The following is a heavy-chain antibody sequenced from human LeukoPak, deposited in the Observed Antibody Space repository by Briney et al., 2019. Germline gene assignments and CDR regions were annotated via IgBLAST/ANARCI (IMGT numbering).Heavy chain of an antibody. J-gene: IGHJ6*03. V-gene: IGHV1-46*01. Sequence: ASVKVSCKASGYTFTSYYMHWVRQAPGQGLEWMGIINPSGGSTSYAQKFQGRVTMTRDTSTSTVYMELSSLRSEDTAVYYCARVLAAAGYYYYYYMDVWGKGTTVTVSS. CDR1: GYTFTSYY. D-gene: IGHD6-13*01. CDR2: INPSGGST. CDR3: ARVLAAAGYYYYYYMDV.